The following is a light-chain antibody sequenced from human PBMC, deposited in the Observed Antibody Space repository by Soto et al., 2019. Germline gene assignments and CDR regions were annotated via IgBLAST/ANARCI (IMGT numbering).Light chain of an antibody. V-gene: IGKV1-12*01. CDR3: QQCRSFPLT. J-gene: IGKJ4*01. Sequence: IQMTQSPSSVSASVGDRVTISCRASQGVSSWLAWYQQTPGKAPKLLISAASILQIGVPSRFSGSGSGTDFNLTISGLQPEDFGTYYCQQCRSFPLTFGGGTKVEIK. CDR2: AAS. CDR1: QGVSSW.